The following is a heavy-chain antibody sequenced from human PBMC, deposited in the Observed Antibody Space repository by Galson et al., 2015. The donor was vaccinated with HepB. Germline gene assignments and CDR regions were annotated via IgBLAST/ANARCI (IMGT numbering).Heavy chain of an antibody. V-gene: IGHV3-48*01. J-gene: IGHJ2*01. D-gene: IGHD6-13*01. Sequence: SLRLSCAASGFTFSSYSMNWVRQAPGKGLEWVSYISSSSSTIYYADSVKGRFTISRDNAKNSLYLQMNSLRAEDTAVYYCARAGIAAAGPYWYFDLWGRGTLVTVS. CDR2: ISSSSSTI. CDR1: GFTFSSYS. CDR3: ARAGIAAAGPYWYFDL.